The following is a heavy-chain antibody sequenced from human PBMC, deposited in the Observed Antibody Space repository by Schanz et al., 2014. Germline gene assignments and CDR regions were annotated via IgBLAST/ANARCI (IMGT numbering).Heavy chain of an antibody. J-gene: IGHJ5*02. D-gene: IGHD2-2*01. CDR3: ARDRRRYCSTASCLHDNWFDP. CDR1: GYTFTDYG. Sequence: VQLVQSGAEVKRPGASVRVSCKASGYTFTDYGLNWVRQAPGQGLEWMGWISAYTNNTNYAQKVQGRVTMTTDTSTGTAYMELRSLRSDDTAVYYCARDRRRYCSTASCLHDNWFDPWGQGTLVIVSS. V-gene: IGHV1-18*01. CDR2: ISAYTNNT.